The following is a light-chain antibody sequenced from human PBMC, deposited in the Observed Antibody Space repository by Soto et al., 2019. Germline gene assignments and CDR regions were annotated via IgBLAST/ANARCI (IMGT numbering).Light chain of an antibody. Sequence: QSALTQPASVSGSPGQSITISCTGTSSDVGGYNYVSWYQLHPGKAPKLIIYEVSNRPSGVSNRFSGSKSGNTASLTISGLQAEDEADYYRSSYTSSTAYVFGTGTKLTVL. CDR3: SSYTSSTAYV. V-gene: IGLV2-14*01. CDR2: EVS. J-gene: IGLJ1*01. CDR1: SSDVGGYNY.